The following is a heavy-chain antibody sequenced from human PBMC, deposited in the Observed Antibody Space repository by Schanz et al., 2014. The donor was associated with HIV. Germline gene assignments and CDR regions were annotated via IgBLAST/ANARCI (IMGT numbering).Heavy chain of an antibody. D-gene: IGHD6-13*01. V-gene: IGHV3-33*01. Sequence: QVQLVESGGGVVQPGRSLRLSCTASGFTFSSSGMHWVRQAPGKGLEWVAAMWYDESHKGYADSVKGRFTISRDNSKNTLYLEMNSLRPEDTAVYYCARETSGSSTSWPPRYHYYGMDVWGQGTTVTVSS. J-gene: IGHJ6*02. CDR3: ARETSGSSTSWPPRYHYYGMDV. CDR1: GFTFSSSG. CDR2: MWYDESHK.